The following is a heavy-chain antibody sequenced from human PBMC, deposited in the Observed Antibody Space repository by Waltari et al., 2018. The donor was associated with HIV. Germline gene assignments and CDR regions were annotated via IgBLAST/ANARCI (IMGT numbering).Heavy chain of an antibody. CDR3: AKDLAVASEDY. CDR2: ISGSSTST. D-gene: IGHD6-19*01. Sequence: EVQLLESGGGLVQPGLSLRLSCAASGFTFSNYAMSWVRQAPGRGLEWVSSISGSSTSTYDADSVKGRFTISRDNSRNTLYLQMNSLRAEDTAVYYCAKDLAVASEDYWGQGTLVTVSS. CDR1: GFTFSNYA. J-gene: IGHJ4*02. V-gene: IGHV3-23*01.